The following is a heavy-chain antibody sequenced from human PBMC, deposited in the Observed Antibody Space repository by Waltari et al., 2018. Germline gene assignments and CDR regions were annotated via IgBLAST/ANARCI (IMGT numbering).Heavy chain of an antibody. CDR3: AVRLDYDFWSGYPNDAFDI. J-gene: IGHJ3*02. CDR2: INHSAST. CDR1: GGSFSGYD. V-gene: IGHV4-34*01. Sequence: QVQLQQWGAGLLKPSETLSLTCAVYGGSFSGYDWSWIRQPPGQGLEWIGEINHSASTNYNPSLKSRVTISVDTSKNQFSLKLSSVTAADTAVYYCAVRLDYDFWSGYPNDAFDIWGQGTMVTVSS. D-gene: IGHD3-3*01.